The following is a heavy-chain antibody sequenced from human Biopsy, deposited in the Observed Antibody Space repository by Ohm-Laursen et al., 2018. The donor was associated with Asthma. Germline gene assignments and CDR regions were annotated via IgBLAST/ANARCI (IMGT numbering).Heavy chain of an antibody. CDR2: IYYSGST. J-gene: IGHJ5*02. CDR1: GGSINIGDYY. V-gene: IGHV4-31*03. D-gene: IGHD4-17*01. CDR3: ARTTYGDDGFDP. Sequence: SETLSLTCTVSGGSINIGDYYWSWIRQLPVKGLEWIGYIYYSGSTYYNPSLKSRVSISLDTSKNQFSLGLTSVTAADTAVYYCARTTYGDDGFDPWGQGTLVTVSS.